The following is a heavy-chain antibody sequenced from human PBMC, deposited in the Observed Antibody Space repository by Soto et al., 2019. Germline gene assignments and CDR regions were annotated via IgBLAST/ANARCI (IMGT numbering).Heavy chain of an antibody. CDR3: AKDTAVAGTEGYFDY. Sequence: VQLVESGGGLVQPGRSLRLSCAASGFTFDDYAMHWVRQAPGKGLEWVSGISWNSGSIGYADSVKGRFTISRDNAKNSLYLQMNSLRAEDTALYYCAKDTAVAGTEGYFDYWGQGTLVTVSS. CDR2: ISWNSGSI. J-gene: IGHJ4*02. CDR1: GFTFDDYA. D-gene: IGHD6-19*01. V-gene: IGHV3-9*01.